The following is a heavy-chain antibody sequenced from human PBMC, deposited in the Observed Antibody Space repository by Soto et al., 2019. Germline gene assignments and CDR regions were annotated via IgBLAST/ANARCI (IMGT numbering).Heavy chain of an antibody. CDR3: ASPPFPGCINALCSPFYY. D-gene: IGHD2-8*01. J-gene: IGHJ4*02. CDR2: INPSGGST. V-gene: IGHV1-46*01. Sequence: QVQLVQSGAEVKKPGASVKVSCKASGYTFTDYYIHWVRQAPGQGLEWMGMINPSGGSTDYAQKFRGRVPMTRDTSVGTVYMALRSLRSEVTAVYYCASPPFPGCINALCSPFYYWGQRTLVPVSS. CDR1: GYTFTDYY.